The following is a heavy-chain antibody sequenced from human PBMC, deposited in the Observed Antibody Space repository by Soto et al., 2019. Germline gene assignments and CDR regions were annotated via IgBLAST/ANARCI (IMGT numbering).Heavy chain of an antibody. J-gene: IGHJ5*02. CDR3: ARGAPRITFGGVIVKREP. CDR1: GGSFSGYY. D-gene: IGHD3-16*02. V-gene: IGHV4-34*01. Sequence: SETLSLTCAVYGGSFSGYYWSWIRQPPGKGLEWIGEINHSGSTNYNPSLKSRVTISVDTSKNQFSLKLSSVTAADTAVYYCARGAPRITFGGVIVKREPWGQGTLVTVS. CDR2: INHSGST.